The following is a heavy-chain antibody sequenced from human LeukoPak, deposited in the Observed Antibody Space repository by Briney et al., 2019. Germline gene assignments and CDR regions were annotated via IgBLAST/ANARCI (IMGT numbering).Heavy chain of an antibody. D-gene: IGHD6-19*01. Sequence: GESLKISCKASGYIFTTYWIGWVRQMPGKGLEWMGIVWPGDSDTRYSPSFQGQVTISADKSISTAYLQWSSLKASDTAVYYCARLDIAVAGENWFDPWGQGTLVTVSS. V-gene: IGHV5-51*01. J-gene: IGHJ5*02. CDR3: ARLDIAVAGENWFDP. CDR1: GYIFTTYW. CDR2: VWPGDSDT.